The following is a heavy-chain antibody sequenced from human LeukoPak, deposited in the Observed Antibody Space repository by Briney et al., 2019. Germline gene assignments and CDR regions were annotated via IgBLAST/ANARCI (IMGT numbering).Heavy chain of an antibody. V-gene: IGHV3-23*01. CDR2: ISGSGGST. CDR1: GFTFNSYA. Sequence: GGSLRLSCAASGFTFNSYAMSWVRQAPGKGLEWVSTISGSGGSTYYADSVKGRFTISRDNSENTLDLQMNSLRAEDTAVYYCAKDTGSRDYWGQGTLVTVSS. J-gene: IGHJ4*02. CDR3: AKDTGSRDY. D-gene: IGHD3-10*01.